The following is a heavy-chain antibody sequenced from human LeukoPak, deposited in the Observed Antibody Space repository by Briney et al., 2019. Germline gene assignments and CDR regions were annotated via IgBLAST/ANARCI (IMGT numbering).Heavy chain of an antibody. CDR2: ISGSGGST. V-gene: IGHV3-23*01. CDR1: LFTFSSYA. D-gene: IGHD5-12*01. J-gene: IGHJ4*02. CDR3: AKSSVATTFRDYYFDY. Sequence: GGSLRLSCAASLFTFSSYAMSGVRSAPPQGLDWVSAISGSGGSTYYATSPTSRLTISRDNSKNTLYLQMNSLRAEDTAVYYCAKSSVATTFRDYYFDYWGQGTLVTVSS.